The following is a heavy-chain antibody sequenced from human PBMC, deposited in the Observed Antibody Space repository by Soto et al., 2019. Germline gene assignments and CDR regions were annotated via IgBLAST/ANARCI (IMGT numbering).Heavy chain of an antibody. V-gene: IGHV3-13*01. Sequence: EVQLVESGGGLVQPGGSLRLSCAASGFTFSSYDMHWVRQATGKGLEWVSAIGTAGDTYYPGSVKGRFTISRENAKNSLXLXXNSLGAGDTAVYYCARGPTDYCSGGSCYRDGAFDIWGQGTMVTVSS. CDR3: ARGPTDYCSGGSCYRDGAFDI. CDR1: GFTFSSYD. D-gene: IGHD2-15*01. J-gene: IGHJ3*02. CDR2: IGTAGDT.